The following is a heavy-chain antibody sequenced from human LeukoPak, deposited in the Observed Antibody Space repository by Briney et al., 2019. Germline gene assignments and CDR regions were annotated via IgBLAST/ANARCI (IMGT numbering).Heavy chain of an antibody. D-gene: IGHD6-19*01. V-gene: IGHV5-51*01. CDR1: GYSFTSYW. CDR3: ARIKSSGWYMGYFGY. J-gene: IGHJ4*02. CDR2: IYPGDSDT. Sequence: GESLKISCKGSGYSFTSYWIGWVRQMPGKGLEWMGIIYPGDSDTRYSPSFQGQVTISADKSISTAYLQWSSLKASDTAMYYCARIKSSGWYMGYFGYWGQGTLVTVSS.